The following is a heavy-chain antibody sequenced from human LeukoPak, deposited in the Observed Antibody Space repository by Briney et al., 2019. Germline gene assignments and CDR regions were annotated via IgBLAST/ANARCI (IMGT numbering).Heavy chain of an antibody. V-gene: IGHV3-64D*06. CDR1: GLTFSTYA. J-gene: IGHJ4*02. CDR3: VRGSQVVYSPAFDY. Sequence: GRSLRLSCTVSGLTFSTYAMHWVRQAPGKGLEYVSAIGTNGLSTYYADAVRDRFIISRDNSKNTLYLQITSLRAEDTAVYYCVRGSQVVYSPAFDYWGQGTLVTVSS. D-gene: IGHD2-2*01. CDR2: IGTNGLST.